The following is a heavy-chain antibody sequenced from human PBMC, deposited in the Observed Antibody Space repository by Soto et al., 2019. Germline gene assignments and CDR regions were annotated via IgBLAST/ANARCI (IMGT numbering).Heavy chain of an antibody. CDR3: ARGEHWAGDH. V-gene: IGHV3-7*03. CDR1: GYSSSSDC. J-gene: IGHJ5*02. D-gene: IGHD6-19*01. CDR2: INEDGGAK. Sequence: PGRPFRRFSICCGYSSSSDCLSTLRQAPGKGLEWVARINEDGGAKYYVDTVKGRFTVSRDNTKNSLYLQMNSLSADDTAVYYCARGEHWAGDHWGQGTPVTISS.